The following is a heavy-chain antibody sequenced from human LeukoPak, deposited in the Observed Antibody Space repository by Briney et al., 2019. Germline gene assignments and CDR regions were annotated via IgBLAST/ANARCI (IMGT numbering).Heavy chain of an antibody. CDR1: GGSISSYY. CDR2: IYYSGST. CDR3: ARGTGELAFDI. V-gene: IGHV4-59*01. D-gene: IGHD1-26*01. Sequence: SETLSLTCTVSGGSISSYYWSWLRQPPGKRLEWIGYIYYSGSTNYNPSLKSRVTISVDTSKNQFSLKLSSVTAADTAVYYCARGTGELAFDIWGQGTMVTVSS. J-gene: IGHJ3*02.